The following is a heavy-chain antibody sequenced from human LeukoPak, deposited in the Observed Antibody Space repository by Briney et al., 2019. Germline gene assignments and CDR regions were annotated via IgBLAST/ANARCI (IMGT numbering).Heavy chain of an antibody. CDR2: ISWNSGSI. J-gene: IGHJ6*02. CDR1: GFTFEDYA. V-gene: IGHV3-9*01. D-gene: IGHD5-18*01. CDR3: ARDSAAMVSGDYYYYYGMDV. Sequence: PGGSLRLSCAVSGFTFEDYAMHWVRQAPGKGLDWVAAISWNSGSINYADSVKGRFTISRDNAKNSLYLQMNSLRAEDTAVYYCARDSAAMVSGDYYYYYGMDVWGQGATVTVSS.